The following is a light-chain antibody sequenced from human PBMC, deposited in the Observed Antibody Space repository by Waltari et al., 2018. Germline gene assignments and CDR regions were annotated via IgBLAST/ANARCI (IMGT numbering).Light chain of an antibody. CDR1: SSDVGSYNL. V-gene: IGLV2-23*01. Sequence: QSALTQPASVSGSPGQSITISCTGTSSDVGSYNLVSWYQQHPGKAPKLMIYEGSKRPSVVSDRFSGSKSGNTASLTISGLQAEDEADYYCCSDAGSSTLFGGGTKLTVL. CDR3: CSDAGSSTL. CDR2: EGS. J-gene: IGLJ2*01.